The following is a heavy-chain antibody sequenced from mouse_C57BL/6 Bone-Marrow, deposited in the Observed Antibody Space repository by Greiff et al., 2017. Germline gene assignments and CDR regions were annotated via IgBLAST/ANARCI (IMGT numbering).Heavy chain of an antibody. CDR2: IYPGSGST. Sequence: VQLQQPGAELVKPGASVKMSCKASGYTFTSYWITWVKQRPGQGLEWIGDIYPGSGSTNYNEKFKSKATLTVDTSSSTAYMQLSSLTSKDSAVYYCARGERGYDEDYWGQGTTLTVSS. CDR1: GYTFTSYW. CDR3: ARGERGYDEDY. V-gene: IGHV1-55*01. J-gene: IGHJ2*01. D-gene: IGHD2-2*01.